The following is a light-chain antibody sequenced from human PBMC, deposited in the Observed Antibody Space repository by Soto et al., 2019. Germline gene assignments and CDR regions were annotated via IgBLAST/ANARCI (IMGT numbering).Light chain of an antibody. CDR3: QQLNTYPWT. V-gene: IGKV1-9*01. J-gene: IGKJ1*01. CDR1: QGISSY. CDR2: PAS. Sequence: DIQLTQSPSFLSASVGDRVTITCRASQGISSYLAWYQQKPGNAPKLLIYPASTLQSGVPSRFSGSGSGPEFTLTISSLQPEDFATYYCQQLNTYPWTFGQGTKVEIK.